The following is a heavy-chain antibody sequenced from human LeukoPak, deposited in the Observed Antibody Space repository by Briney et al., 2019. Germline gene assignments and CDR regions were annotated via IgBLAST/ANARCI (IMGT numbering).Heavy chain of an antibody. D-gene: IGHD6-19*01. CDR2: ISYDGSNK. CDR1: GFTFSSYA. J-gene: IGHJ4*02. Sequence: GGSLRLSCAASGFTFSSYAMHWVRQAPGKGLEWVAVISYDGSNKYYADSVKGRFTISRDNSKNTLYLQMNSLRAEDTAVYYCARDSGWNSDYWGQGTLVTVSS. V-gene: IGHV3-30*04. CDR3: ARDSGWNSDY.